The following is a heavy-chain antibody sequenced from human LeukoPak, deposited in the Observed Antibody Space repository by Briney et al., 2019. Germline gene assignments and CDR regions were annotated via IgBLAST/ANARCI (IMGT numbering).Heavy chain of an antibody. J-gene: IGHJ6*02. CDR1: GLTFSSYA. Sequence: GGSLRLSCAASGLTFSSYAMGWVRQAPGKGPEWVSLIKGSGDSTYYADSVRGRFTISRDNSKNTLYLQMNSLRGEDTAVYYCAKGEVVPAAIYGMDVWGQGTTVTVS. V-gene: IGHV3-23*01. CDR2: IKGSGDST. CDR3: AKGEVVPAAIYGMDV. D-gene: IGHD2-2*02.